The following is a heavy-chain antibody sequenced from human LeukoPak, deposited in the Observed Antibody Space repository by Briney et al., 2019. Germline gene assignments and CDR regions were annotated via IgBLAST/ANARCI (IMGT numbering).Heavy chain of an antibody. D-gene: IGHD3-9*01. CDR2: ISAYNGNT. CDR3: ARGGDGDILTGLVFDY. CDR1: GYRFTSCG. Sequence: ASVTVSCKASGYRFTSCGISWVRQAPGQGLEWMGWISAYNGNTNYAQKLQGRVTMTTDTSTSTAYMELRSLRSDDTAVYYCARGGDGDILTGLVFDYWGQGTLVTVSS. J-gene: IGHJ4*02. V-gene: IGHV1-18*01.